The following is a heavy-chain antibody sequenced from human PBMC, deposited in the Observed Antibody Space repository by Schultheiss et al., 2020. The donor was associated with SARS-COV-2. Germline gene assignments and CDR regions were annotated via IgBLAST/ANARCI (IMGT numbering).Heavy chain of an antibody. D-gene: IGHD2-15*01. CDR1: GGSISSYY. J-gene: IGHJ4*02. CDR3: ARSLGYCSGGSCSPFDY. Sequence: SETLSLTCTVSGGSISSYYWSWIRQPPGKGLEWIGYIYHSGSTYYNPSLKSRVTISVDTSKNQFSLKLSSVTAADTAVYYCARSLGYCSGGSCSPFDYWGQGTLVTVSS. V-gene: IGHV4-59*01. CDR2: IYHSGST.